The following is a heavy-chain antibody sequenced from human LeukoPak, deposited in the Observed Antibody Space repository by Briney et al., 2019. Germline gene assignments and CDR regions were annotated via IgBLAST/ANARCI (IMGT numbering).Heavy chain of an antibody. J-gene: IGHJ3*02. CDR1: GGSISSYY. CDR2: IYYSGST. CDR3: AKTLYTYGFYAFDI. D-gene: IGHD5-18*01. Sequence: SETLSLTCTVSGGSISSYYWSWIRQPPGKGLEWIGYIYYSGSTNYNPSLKNRVTISVDTSKNQFSLKLSSVTAADTAVYFCAKTLYTYGFYAFDIWGQGTMVTVSS. V-gene: IGHV4-59*08.